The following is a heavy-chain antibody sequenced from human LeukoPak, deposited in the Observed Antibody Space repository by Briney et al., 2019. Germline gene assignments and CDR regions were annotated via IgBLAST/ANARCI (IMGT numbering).Heavy chain of an antibody. CDR2: INPNSGGT. CDR1: GYTFTGYY. D-gene: IGHD3-10*01. J-gene: IGHJ4*02. V-gene: IGHV1-2*02. CDR3: AKDLSRVLGVHNVMVRGIIMTAFDY. Sequence: GASVKVSCKASGYTFTGYYMHWVRQAPGQGLEWMGWINPNSGGTNYAQKFQGRVTMTRDTSISTAYMELSRLRSDDTAMYYCAKDLSRVLGVHNVMVRGIIMTAFDYWGQGILVTVSS.